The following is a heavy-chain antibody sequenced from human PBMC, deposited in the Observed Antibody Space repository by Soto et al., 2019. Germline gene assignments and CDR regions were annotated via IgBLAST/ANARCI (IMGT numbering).Heavy chain of an antibody. CDR3: ARPAGSGSYHFDY. V-gene: IGHV5-51*01. CDR1: GYYFIGYW. Sequence: GESLKISCEGSGYYFIGYWIGWVRQMPGRGLEWMGIIFPGDSDVRYSPSFQGHVTISVDNSINTAYLQWNSLKASDTAIYYCARPAGSGSYHFDYWGQGTQVTVSS. D-gene: IGHD3-10*01. J-gene: IGHJ4*02. CDR2: IFPGDSDV.